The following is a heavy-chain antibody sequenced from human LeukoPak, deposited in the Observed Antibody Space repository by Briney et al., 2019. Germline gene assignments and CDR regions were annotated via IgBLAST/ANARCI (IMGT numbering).Heavy chain of an antibody. CDR1: GGSLIGHY. CDR3: ARGGIMVRQSINFLFFYAMDV. CDR2: INHSGKT. Sequence: SETLSLTCGVYGGSLIGHYWSWIRQPPGKGLGWIGEINHSGKTNYNPSLKNRVTISLDTSKNQTSLRLSAVTAADTAVYHCARGGIMVRQSINFLFFYAMDVWGHGTTVTVSS. J-gene: IGHJ6*02. D-gene: IGHD3-10*01. V-gene: IGHV4-34*01.